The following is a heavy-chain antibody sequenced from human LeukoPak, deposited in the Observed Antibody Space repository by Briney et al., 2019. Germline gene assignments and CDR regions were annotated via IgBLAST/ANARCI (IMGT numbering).Heavy chain of an antibody. J-gene: IGHJ6*02. V-gene: IGHV4-34*01. D-gene: IGHD6-13*01. CDR3: ARSGYSSSWYPAPYYYYGMDV. CDR2: INHSGST. CDR1: GGSFSGYY. Sequence: PSGTLSLTCAVYGGSFSGYYWSWIRQPPGKGLEWIGEINHSGSTNYNPSLKSRVTISVDTSKNQFSLKLSSVTAADTAVYYCARSGYSSSWYPAPYYYYGMDVWGQGTTVTVSS.